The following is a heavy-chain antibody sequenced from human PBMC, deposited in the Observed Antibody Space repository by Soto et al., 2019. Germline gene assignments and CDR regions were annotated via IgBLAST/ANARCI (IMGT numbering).Heavy chain of an antibody. V-gene: IGHV4-39*01. CDR2: IYSSRTT. Sequence: GKGLESIGSIYSSRTTSYNPSLKSRVTISVDTSKNQFSLKLTSVTAADTAVYYCSRHGAIYSNTWYDFAYWLQGSLVPV. J-gene: IGHJ4*02. CDR3: SRHGAIYSNTWYDFAY. D-gene: IGHD4-4*01.